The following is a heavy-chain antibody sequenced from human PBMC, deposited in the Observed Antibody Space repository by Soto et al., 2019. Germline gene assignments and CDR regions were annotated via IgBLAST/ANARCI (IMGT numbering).Heavy chain of an antibody. Sequence: PGGSLRLSCAASGFTFSGYAMSWVRQAPGKGLEWVSAISGSGGSTYYADSVKGRFTISRDNSKNTLYLQMNSLRAEDTAVYYCATQKAEQWLGPFDHWGQGTLVTVSS. CDR3: ATQKAEQWLGPFDH. D-gene: IGHD6-19*01. CDR2: ISGSGGST. CDR1: GFTFSGYA. V-gene: IGHV3-23*01. J-gene: IGHJ4*02.